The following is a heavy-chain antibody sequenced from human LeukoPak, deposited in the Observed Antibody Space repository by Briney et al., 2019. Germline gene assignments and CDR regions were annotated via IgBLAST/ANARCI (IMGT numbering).Heavy chain of an antibody. V-gene: IGHV3-15*01. Sequence: PGGSLRLSCAASGFTFSNAWMSWVCQAPGKGLEWVGRIKSKTDGGTTDYAAPVKGRFTISRDDSKNTLYLQMNSLKTEDTAVYYCTTERRAINYFDYWGQGTLVTVSS. J-gene: IGHJ4*02. CDR3: TTERRAINYFDY. CDR2: IKSKTDGGTT. D-gene: IGHD3-9*01. CDR1: GFTFSNAW.